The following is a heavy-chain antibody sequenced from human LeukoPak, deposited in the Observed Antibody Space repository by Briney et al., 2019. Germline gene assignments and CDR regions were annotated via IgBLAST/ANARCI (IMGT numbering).Heavy chain of an antibody. CDR2: IPYDGSNK. CDR3: AKDQDIAVAGRYYYGMDV. V-gene: IGHV3-30*18. D-gene: IGHD6-19*01. J-gene: IGHJ6*02. Sequence: PGGSLRLSCAASGFTFRSYGMHWVRQAPGKGLEWVAVIPYDGSNKDYADSVKGRFTISRDNSKNTLYLQMNSLRAEDTAVYYCAKDQDIAVAGRYYYGMDVWGQGTTVTVSS. CDR1: GFTFRSYG.